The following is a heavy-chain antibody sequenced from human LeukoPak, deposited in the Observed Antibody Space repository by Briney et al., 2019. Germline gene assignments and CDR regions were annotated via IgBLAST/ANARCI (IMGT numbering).Heavy chain of an antibody. CDR2: IGTAGYT. CDR3: ARVAKERVGGVYYFDY. Sequence: PGRSLRLSCAASGFTFSDYDTQWVRQATGKGLEWVSAIGTAGYTYYTGYVKGRFTISRENAKNYLYLQMNSLRAGDTAVYYCARVAKERVGGVYYFDYWGQGTLVTVSS. CDR1: GFTFSDYD. D-gene: IGHD1-1*01. J-gene: IGHJ4*02. V-gene: IGHV3-13*01.